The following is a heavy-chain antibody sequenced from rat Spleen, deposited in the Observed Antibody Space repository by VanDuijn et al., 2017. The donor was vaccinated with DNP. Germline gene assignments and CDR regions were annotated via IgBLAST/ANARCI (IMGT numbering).Heavy chain of an antibody. D-gene: IGHD1-4*01. CDR3: TRHVLPLRVWDY. Sequence: EVQLVESGGDLVQPGRSLKLSCAASEFKFSDYNMAWVRQAPTKGLEWVAYIRYDGGNTQYGDSVKGRFTISRDNAKSTLYLQMNSLRSEDMATYYCTRHVLPLRVWDYWGQGVMVTVSS. V-gene: IGHV5-22*01. CDR1: EFKFSDYN. CDR2: IRYDGGNT. J-gene: IGHJ2*01.